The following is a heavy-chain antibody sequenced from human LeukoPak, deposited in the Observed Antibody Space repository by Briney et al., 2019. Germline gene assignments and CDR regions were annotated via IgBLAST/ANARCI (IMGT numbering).Heavy chain of an antibody. CDR3: ARSTRTYYDILTGYWTPYYFDY. Sequence: PGGSLRLSCAASGFTFSSYSMNWVRQAPGKGLEWVSSISSSSSYIYYADSVKGRFTISRDNAKNSLYLQRNSLRAEDTAVYYCARSTRTYYDILTGYWTPYYFDYWGQGTLVTVSS. D-gene: IGHD3-9*01. J-gene: IGHJ4*02. V-gene: IGHV3-21*01. CDR1: GFTFSSYS. CDR2: ISSSSSYI.